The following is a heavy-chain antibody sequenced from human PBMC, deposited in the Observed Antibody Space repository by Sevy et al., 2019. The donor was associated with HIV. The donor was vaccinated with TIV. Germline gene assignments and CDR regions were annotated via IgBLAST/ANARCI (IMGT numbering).Heavy chain of an antibody. CDR2: IYYSGST. J-gene: IGHJ6*03. CDR1: GGSISSSSYY. D-gene: IGHD6-19*01. CDR3: ARHRRAVAGTRYYYYMDV. Sequence: SETLSLTCTVSGGSISSSSYYWGWIRQPPGKGLEWIGSIYYSGSTYYNPSLKSRVTISVDTSKNQFYLKLSSVTAADTAVYYCARHRRAVAGTRYYYYMDVWGKGTTVTVSS. V-gene: IGHV4-39*01.